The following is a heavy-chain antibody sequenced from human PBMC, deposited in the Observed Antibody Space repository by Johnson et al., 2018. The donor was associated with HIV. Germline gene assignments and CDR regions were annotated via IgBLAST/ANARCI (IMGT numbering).Heavy chain of an antibody. CDR1: GFTFGSFW. Sequence: VQLVESGGGLVQPGGSLRLSCVGSGFTFGSFWMTWVRQAPGKGLVWVSRISSDGRSTSYADSVKGRFTISRDNAKNTLYLQMNSLRAEDTAVYYCARGGVYSRDAFDIWGQGTMVTVSS. D-gene: IGHD6-13*01. J-gene: IGHJ3*02. CDR2: ISSDGRST. CDR3: ARGGVYSRDAFDI. V-gene: IGHV3-74*02.